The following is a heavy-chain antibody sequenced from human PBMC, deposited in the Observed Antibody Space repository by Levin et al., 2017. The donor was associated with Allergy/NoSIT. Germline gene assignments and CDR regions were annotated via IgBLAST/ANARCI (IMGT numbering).Heavy chain of an antibody. D-gene: IGHD1-1*01. CDR3: ARDKTGAGYYYYCYMDV. V-gene: IGHV3-30-3*01. CDR1: GFTFSSYA. Sequence: PGGSLRLSCAASGFTFSSYAMHWVRQAPGKGLEWVAVISYDGNNKYYADSVKGRFTISRDNSKNTLYLQMNSLRTEDTAVYYCARDKTGAGYYYYCYMDVWGKGTTVTVSS. CDR2: ISYDGNNK. J-gene: IGHJ6*03.